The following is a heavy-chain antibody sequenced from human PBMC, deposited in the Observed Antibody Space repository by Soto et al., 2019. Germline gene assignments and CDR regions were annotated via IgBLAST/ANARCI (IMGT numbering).Heavy chain of an antibody. V-gene: IGHV3-15*07. Sequence: LRLSCAASGFTFSNAWMNWVRQAPGKGLEWVGRIKSKTDGGTTDYAAPVKGRFTISRDDSKNTLYLQMNSLKTEDTAVYYCTTDSHSSGWYEPLDYWGQGTLVTVSS. CDR3: TTDSHSSGWYEPLDY. CDR2: IKSKTDGGTT. CDR1: GFTFSNAW. J-gene: IGHJ4*02. D-gene: IGHD6-19*01.